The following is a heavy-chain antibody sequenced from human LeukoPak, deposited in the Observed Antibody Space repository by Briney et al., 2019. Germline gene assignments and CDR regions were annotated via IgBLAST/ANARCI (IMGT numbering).Heavy chain of an antibody. CDR2: IYGMGGT. V-gene: IGHV4-4*07. D-gene: IGHD6-13*01. Sequence: KTSETLSLTCTVSGDSISSYYWSWVRQPAGRGLEWIGRIYGMGGTNYNPSLKSRVSMSLDTSKNQFSLKLTSVTAADTAVYYCARDSLGITAVGNYWGQGTLVTVSS. CDR1: GDSISSYY. CDR3: ARDSLGITAVGNY. J-gene: IGHJ4*02.